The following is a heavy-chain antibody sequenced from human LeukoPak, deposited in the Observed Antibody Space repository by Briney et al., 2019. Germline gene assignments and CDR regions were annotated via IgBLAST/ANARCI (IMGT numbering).Heavy chain of an antibody. J-gene: IGHJ4*02. CDR3: ARAGYYGSGSDY. D-gene: IGHD3-10*01. CDR1: GFSFTIYS. Sequence: GGSLRLSCAASGFSFTIYSMNWVRQAPGKGLEWVSFISDSGRVTYYADSVKGRFTISRDTATNSLYLQMNSLRAEDTAVYYCARAGYYGSGSDYWGQGTLVTVSS. CDR2: ISDSGRVT. V-gene: IGHV3-48*01.